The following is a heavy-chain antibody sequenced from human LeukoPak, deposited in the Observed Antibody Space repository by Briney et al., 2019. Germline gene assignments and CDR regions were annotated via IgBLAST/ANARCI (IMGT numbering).Heavy chain of an antibody. CDR1: GYTFTSYD. CDR3: ARNYQLVMGIIDY. Sequence: GASVKVSCKASGYTFTSYDINWVRQATGQGLEWMGWMNPNSGNTGYAQKFQGRVTITRNTSISTAYMELSSLRSEDTAVYYCARNYQLVMGIIDYWGQGTLVTVSS. CDR2: MNPNSGNT. J-gene: IGHJ4*02. D-gene: IGHD6-13*01. V-gene: IGHV1-8*03.